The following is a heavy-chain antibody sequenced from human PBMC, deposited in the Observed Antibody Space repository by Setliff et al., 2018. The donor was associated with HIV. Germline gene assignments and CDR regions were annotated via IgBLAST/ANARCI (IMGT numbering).Heavy chain of an antibody. Sequence: GASVKVSCKASGVTFSSYSINWVRQAPGQGLEWMGGIIPIYGTPIYAQKFQGRVTITADESTSTADMELSGMRSEDTAVYYCARGRGRYYDSRSYLDYWGQGTLVTVSS. CDR3: ARGRGRYYDSRSYLDY. J-gene: IGHJ4*02. D-gene: IGHD3-22*01. V-gene: IGHV1-69*13. CDR1: GVTFSSYS. CDR2: IIPIYGTP.